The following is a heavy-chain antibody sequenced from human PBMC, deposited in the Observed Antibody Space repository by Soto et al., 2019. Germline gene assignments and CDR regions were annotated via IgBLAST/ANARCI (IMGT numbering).Heavy chain of an antibody. V-gene: IGHV3-21*01. Sequence: GGSLRLSCAASGFTFSSYSMNWVRQAPGKGLEWVSSISSSSSYIYYADSVKGRFTISRDNAKNSLYLQMNSLRAEDTAVYYCAVCCSSTSCYGADVWGQGTPVTVSS. CDR1: GFTFSSYS. CDR3: AVCCSSTSCYGADV. J-gene: IGHJ6*02. D-gene: IGHD2-2*01. CDR2: ISSSSSYI.